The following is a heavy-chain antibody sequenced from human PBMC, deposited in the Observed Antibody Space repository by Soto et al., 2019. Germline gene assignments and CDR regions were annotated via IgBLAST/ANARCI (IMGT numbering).Heavy chain of an antibody. J-gene: IGHJ2*01. CDR3: ARTAGGYCSGGSCYSYYWYFDL. CDR1: GGSISSSSYY. V-gene: IGHV4-39*01. D-gene: IGHD2-15*01. Sequence: QLQLQESGPGLVKPSETLSLTCTVSGGSISSSSYYWGWIRRPPGKGLEWIGSISYSGSTYYNPSRTSRVTISVDTSKNQFSLKLSSVSAADTAVYYCARTAGGYCSGGSCYSYYWYFDLWGRGTLVTVSS. CDR2: ISYSGST.